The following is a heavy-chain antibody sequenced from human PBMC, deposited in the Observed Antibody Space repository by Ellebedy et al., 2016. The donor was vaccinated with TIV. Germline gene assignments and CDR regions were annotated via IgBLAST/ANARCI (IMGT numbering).Heavy chain of an antibody. CDR1: GFTFSRFW. J-gene: IGHJ3*01. V-gene: IGHV3-72*01. CDR2: IGNKVNSHVT. CDR3: VRRHWSAFDL. D-gene: IGHD1-1*01. Sequence: GESLKIPCAASGFTFSRFWMAWVRLAPGKGLEWVGRIGNKVNSHVTQYAASVRGRFTISRDDSANSVSLDMNSLKSEDTAVYYCVRRHWSAFDLWGQGTMVAVSS.